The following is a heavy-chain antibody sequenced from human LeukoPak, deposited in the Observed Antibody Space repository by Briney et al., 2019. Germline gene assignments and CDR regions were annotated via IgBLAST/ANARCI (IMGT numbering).Heavy chain of an antibody. J-gene: IGHJ5*02. CDR2: IYSTGST. V-gene: IGHV4-4*07. Sequence: SETLSLTCTVSGGSINNYYWSWIRQPAGKGLEWIGRIYSTGSTNYNPSLKSRVTMSVDMSKNQFSLKLSSVTAEDTAVYYCARDLGGSQSINWFDPWGQGTLVTVSS. CDR1: GGSINNYY. CDR3: ARDLGGSQSINWFDP. D-gene: IGHD1-26*01.